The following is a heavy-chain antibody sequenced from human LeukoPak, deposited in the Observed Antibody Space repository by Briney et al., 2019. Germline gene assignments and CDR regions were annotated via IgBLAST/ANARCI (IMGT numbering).Heavy chain of an antibody. CDR3: ARDRDSGYFQKYGMDV. D-gene: IGHD3-22*01. V-gene: IGHV3-66*02. CDR2: IYSGGGT. Sequence: GGSLRLSCAASGFTVSSNYMSWVRQAPGKGLEWVSVIYSGGGTYYADSVKGRFTISRDNSKNTLYLQMNSLRAEDTAVYYCARDRDSGYFQKYGMDVWGQGTTVTVSS. CDR1: GFTVSSNY. J-gene: IGHJ6*02.